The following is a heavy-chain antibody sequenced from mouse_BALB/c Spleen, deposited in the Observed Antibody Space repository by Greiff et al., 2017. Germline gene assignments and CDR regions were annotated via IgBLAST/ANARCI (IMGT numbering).Heavy chain of an antibody. D-gene: IGHD4-1*01. CDR3: ARTRTGTGFAY. CDR1: GFTFSSFG. CDR2: ISSGSSTI. V-gene: IGHV5-17*02. J-gene: IGHJ3*01. Sequence: EVMLVESGGGLVQPGGSRKLSCAASGFTFSSFGMHWVRQAPEKGLEWVAYISSGSSTIYYADTVKGRFTISRDNPKNTLFLQMTSLRSEDTAMYYCARTRTGTGFAYWGQGTLVTVSA.